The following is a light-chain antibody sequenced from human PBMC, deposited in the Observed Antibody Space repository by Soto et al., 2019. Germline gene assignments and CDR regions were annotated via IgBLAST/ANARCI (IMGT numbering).Light chain of an antibody. J-gene: IGLJ1*01. Sequence: QSALTQPPSASGSPGQSVTISCTGTSSDVGAYDYVSWFQQHPGKAPKLIIYQVTKRPSGVPDRFSGSKSGNTASLTVFGLQAEDEADYFCKSYAGSNTYVFGSGTKVTVL. CDR2: QVT. CDR3: KSYAGSNTYV. CDR1: SSDVGAYDY. V-gene: IGLV2-8*01.